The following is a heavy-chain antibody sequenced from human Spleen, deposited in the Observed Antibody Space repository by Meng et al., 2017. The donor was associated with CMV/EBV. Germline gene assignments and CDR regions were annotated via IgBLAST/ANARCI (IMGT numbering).Heavy chain of an antibody. CDR1: GFTFSSYS. D-gene: IGHD6-19*01. CDR3: ARDALSSGGDY. CDR2: ISSSGGTT. V-gene: IGHV3-21*01. Sequence: GGSLRLSCAASGFTFSSYSMNWIRRAPGKGLEWVSSISSSGGTTQYSDSVKGRFTISRDNAKNSVSLLLNSLRVEDTAFYYCARDALSSGGDYWGQGALVTVSS. J-gene: IGHJ4*02.